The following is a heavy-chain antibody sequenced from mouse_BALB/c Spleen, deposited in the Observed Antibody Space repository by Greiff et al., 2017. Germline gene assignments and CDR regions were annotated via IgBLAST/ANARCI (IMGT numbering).Heavy chain of an antibody. CDR1: GFTFTDYY. V-gene: IGHV7-3*02. J-gene: IGHJ3*01. D-gene: IGHD1-2*01. CDR3: ARDTATGWFAY. CDR2: IRNKANGYTT. Sequence: EVKLVESGGGLVQPGGSLRLSCATSGFTFTDYYMSWVRQPPGKALEWLGFIRNKANGYTTEYSASVKGRFTISRDNSQSILYLQMNTLRAEDSATYYCARDTATGWFAYWGQGTLVTVSA.